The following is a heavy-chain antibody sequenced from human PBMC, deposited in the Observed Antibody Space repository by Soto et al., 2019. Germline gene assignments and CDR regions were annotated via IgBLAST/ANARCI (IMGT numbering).Heavy chain of an antibody. CDR2: IYYSGST. CDR3: ERQFSPYYYDSSGTEWLDP. D-gene: IGHD3-22*01. Sequence: SETLSLTCTVSGGSISSYYWSWIRQPPGKGLEWIGYIYYSGSTNYNPSLKSRVTISVDTSKNQFSLRLSSVTAADTAVYYCERQFSPYYYDSSGTEWLDPWGQGTLVTVSS. V-gene: IGHV4-59*01. CDR1: GGSISSYY. J-gene: IGHJ5*02.